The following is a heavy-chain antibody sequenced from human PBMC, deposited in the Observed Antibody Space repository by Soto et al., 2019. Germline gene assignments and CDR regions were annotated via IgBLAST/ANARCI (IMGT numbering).Heavy chain of an antibody. J-gene: IGHJ4*02. CDR1: GFSFNSYT. CDR3: ARVTGDRFDY. V-gene: IGHV3-30-3*01. Sequence: QAQLVESGGGVVQPGRSLRLSCAVSGFSFNSYTLHWVRQAPDKGLEWVAVISYDGSNKYYAGSVKGRFTISRDSSKNTLYLQMNSLRTEDTALYYCARVTGDRFDYWGQGTLVTVST. CDR2: ISYDGSNK. D-gene: IGHD2-21*02.